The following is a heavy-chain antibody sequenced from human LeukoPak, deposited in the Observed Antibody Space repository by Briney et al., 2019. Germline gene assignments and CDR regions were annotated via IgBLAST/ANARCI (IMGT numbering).Heavy chain of an antibody. Sequence: SETLSLTCTVSGASVSSGIYSWNWIRQPPGKGLEWIGYMFYRGSTNYNPSLKSRVTISVDSSKNQFSLNLSSVTAADTAVYYCARFHISTGSFDFWGQGTLVTVSS. D-gene: IGHD3-9*01. CDR1: GASVSSGIYS. V-gene: IGHV4-61*01. CDR3: ARFHISTGSFDF. CDR2: MFYRGST. J-gene: IGHJ4*02.